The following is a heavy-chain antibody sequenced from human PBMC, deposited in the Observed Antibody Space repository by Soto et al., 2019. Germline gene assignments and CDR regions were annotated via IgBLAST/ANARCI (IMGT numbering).Heavy chain of an antibody. CDR3: AKDIGRFLEWLGDLDY. CDR2: ISWNSGSI. Sequence: RLFCAASGFTFSSYAMHWVRQAPGKGLEWVSGISWNSGSIGYADSVKGRFTISRDNAKNSLYLQMNSLRAEDTALYYCAKDIGRFLEWLGDLDYWGQGTLVTVSS. CDR1: GFTFSSYA. J-gene: IGHJ4*02. V-gene: IGHV3-9*01. D-gene: IGHD3-3*01.